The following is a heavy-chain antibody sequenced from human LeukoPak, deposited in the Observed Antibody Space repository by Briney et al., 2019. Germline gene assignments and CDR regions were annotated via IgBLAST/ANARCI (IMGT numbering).Heavy chain of an antibody. CDR3: SRGGGGIPFDS. D-gene: IGHD2-21*01. V-gene: IGHV4-61*08. CDR2: VHYSGVK. J-gene: IGHJ4*01. CDR1: GGSISSGGYY. Sequence: SETLSLTCTVSGGSISSGGYYWSWIRQPPGKGLEWIGYVHYSGVKKYNPSLKSRVSISVDTSKDQYSLKLNSVTAADTAVYFCSRGGGGIPFDSWGQGTLVTVSS.